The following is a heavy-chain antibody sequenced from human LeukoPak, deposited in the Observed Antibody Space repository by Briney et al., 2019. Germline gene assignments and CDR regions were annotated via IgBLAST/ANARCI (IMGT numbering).Heavy chain of an antibody. Sequence: GGSLRLSCAASGFTFSSYSMNWVRQAPGKGLEWVSYISSSSSTIYYADSVKGRFTISRDNSKNTLYLQMNSLRAEDTAVYYCARDLGYCSGGSCDYWGQGTLVTVSS. CDR3: ARDLGYCSGGSCDY. D-gene: IGHD2-15*01. V-gene: IGHV3-48*01. J-gene: IGHJ4*02. CDR1: GFTFSSYS. CDR2: ISSSSSTI.